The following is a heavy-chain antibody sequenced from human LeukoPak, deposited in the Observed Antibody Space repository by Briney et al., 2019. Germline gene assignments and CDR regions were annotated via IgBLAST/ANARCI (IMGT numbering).Heavy chain of an antibody. J-gene: IGHJ6*03. CDR1: GFTFSSFW. Sequence: GGSLRLSCSASGFTFSSFWMHWVRQAPGKGLVWVSRINHDGRGTTYADSVKGRFTISRDNAKNSLYLQMNSLRAEDTAVYYCARDQPGFLEWFSLYYYYYMDVWGKGTTVTVSS. V-gene: IGHV3-74*01. D-gene: IGHD3-3*01. CDR3: ARDQPGFLEWFSLYYYYYMDV. CDR2: INHDGRGT.